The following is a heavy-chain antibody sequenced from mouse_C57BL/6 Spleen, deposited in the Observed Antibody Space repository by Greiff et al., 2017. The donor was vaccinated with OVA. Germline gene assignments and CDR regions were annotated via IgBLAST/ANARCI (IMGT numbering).Heavy chain of an antibody. J-gene: IGHJ1*03. Sequence: EVHLVESGGGLVKPGGSLKLSCAASGFTFSSYAMSWVRQTPEKRLEWVATISDGGSYTYYPDNVKGRFTISRDNAKNNLYLQMSHLKSEDTAMYYCARDRGTTVVASFDVWGTGTTVTVSS. CDR3: ARDRGTTVVASFDV. CDR1: GFTFSSYA. D-gene: IGHD1-1*01. CDR2: ISDGGSYT. V-gene: IGHV5-4*01.